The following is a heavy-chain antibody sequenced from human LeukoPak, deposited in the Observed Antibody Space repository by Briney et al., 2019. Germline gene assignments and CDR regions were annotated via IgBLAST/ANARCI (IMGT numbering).Heavy chain of an antibody. CDR2: ISRSRDIT. CDR3: ATGSTAVAGTKY. D-gene: IGHD6-19*01. CDR1: GFTFSTYG. J-gene: IGHJ4*02. V-gene: IGHV3-23*01. Sequence: PGGSLRLSCAASGFTFSTYGMNWVRQAPGKGLEWVSTISRSRDITYYADSAKGRFTISRDNSKNTLYLQMNSLRAEDTAIYYCATGSTAVAGTKYWGQGILVTVSS.